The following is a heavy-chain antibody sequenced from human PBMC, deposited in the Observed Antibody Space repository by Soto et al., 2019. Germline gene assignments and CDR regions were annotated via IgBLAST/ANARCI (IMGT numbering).Heavy chain of an antibody. Sequence: EVQLVESGGGLVXPGGSXXLSCAASGFXFXXYSMNWVRQAPGKGLEWVSYISSSSSTIYYADSVKGRFTISRDNAKNSLYLQMNSLRAEDTAVYYCARDDAYDFWSGYPRKIDYWGQGTLVTVSS. CDR2: ISSSSSTI. CDR1: GFXFXXYS. CDR3: ARDDAYDFWSGYPRKIDY. J-gene: IGHJ4*02. V-gene: IGHV3-48*01. D-gene: IGHD3-3*01.